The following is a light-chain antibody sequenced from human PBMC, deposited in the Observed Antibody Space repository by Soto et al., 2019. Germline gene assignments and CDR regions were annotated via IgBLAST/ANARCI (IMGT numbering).Light chain of an antibody. Sequence: DIQMTQSPSSLSASIGDRVTITCQASQDISNNLNWYQQKPGKAPKLLIYDASNLKTGVTSRFSGSGSDTDFTFTISSLQPEDIATYYCQQYFHRLLTFGGGTKVEI. CDR3: QQYFHRLLT. V-gene: IGKV1-33*01. CDR1: QDISNN. J-gene: IGKJ4*01. CDR2: DAS.